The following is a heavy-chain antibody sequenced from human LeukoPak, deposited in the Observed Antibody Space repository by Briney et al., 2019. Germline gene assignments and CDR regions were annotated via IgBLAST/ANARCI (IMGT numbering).Heavy chain of an antibody. CDR3: ARRGLEDNYDFWSGYYTGREQYYFDY. V-gene: IGHV4-39*01. J-gene: IGHJ4*02. CDR2: IYYSGST. D-gene: IGHD3-3*01. CDR1: GGSISSGGYY. Sequence: SETLSLTCTVSGGSISSGGYYWSWIRQHPGKGLEWIGSIYYSGSTYYNPSLKSRVTISVDTSKNQFSLKLSSVTAADTAVYYCARRGLEDNYDFWSGYYTGREQYYFDYWGQGTLVTVSS.